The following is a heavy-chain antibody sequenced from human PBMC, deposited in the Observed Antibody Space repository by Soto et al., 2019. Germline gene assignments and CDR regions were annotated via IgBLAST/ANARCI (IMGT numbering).Heavy chain of an antibody. CDR3: AKDTYYYDSSANSRPDY. CDR2: ISYDGSNK. V-gene: IGHV3-30*18. Sequence: VQLVESGGGLVQPGRSLRLSCAASGFTFSSYGMHWVRQAPGKGLEWVAVISYDGSNKYYADSVKGRFTISRDNSKNTLYLQMNSLRAEDTAVYYCAKDTYYYDSSANSRPDYWGQGTLVTVSS. J-gene: IGHJ4*02. CDR1: GFTFSSYG. D-gene: IGHD3-22*01.